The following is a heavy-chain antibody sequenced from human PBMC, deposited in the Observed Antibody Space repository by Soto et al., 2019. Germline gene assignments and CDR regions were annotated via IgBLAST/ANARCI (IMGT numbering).Heavy chain of an antibody. CDR1: GFTFTYAW. Sequence: GGSLRLSCTASGFTFTYAWMSWVRQAPGKGPEWVGRIKSKTDGGTTDYAAPVKGRFTISRDDSKDTLYLQMNSLKIEDTAVYYCTHDYGDYRYYFDYWGPGILVTVSS. CDR2: IKSKTDGGTT. CDR3: THDYGDYRYYFDY. J-gene: IGHJ4*02. D-gene: IGHD4-17*01. V-gene: IGHV3-15*01.